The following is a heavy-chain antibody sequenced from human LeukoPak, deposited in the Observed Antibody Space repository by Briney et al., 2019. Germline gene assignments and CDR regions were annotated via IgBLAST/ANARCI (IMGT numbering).Heavy chain of an antibody. CDR3: ARTEHDYGDNFDY. V-gene: IGHV1-2*02. CDR2: INPNSGGT. Sequence: ASVKVSCKASGYTFTGYYMHWVRQAPGQGLEWMGWINPNSGGTNYAQKLQGRVTMTTDTSTSTAYMELRSLRSDDTAVYYCARTEHDYGDNFDYWGQGTLVTVSS. J-gene: IGHJ4*02. D-gene: IGHD4-17*01. CDR1: GYTFTGYY.